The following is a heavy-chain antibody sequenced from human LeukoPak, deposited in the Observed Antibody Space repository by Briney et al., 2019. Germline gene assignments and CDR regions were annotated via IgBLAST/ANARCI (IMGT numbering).Heavy chain of an antibody. CDR3: AKDLGRRYDYVWGSYRPPLDY. CDR1: GFTFSSYG. D-gene: IGHD3-16*02. V-gene: IGHV3-30*18. Sequence: GGSLRLSCAASGFTFSSYGMHWVRQAPGKGLEWVAVMSYDGSNKYYGDPVKGRFTISRDNSKNTLYLQMNSLRAEDTALYYCAKDLGRRYDYVWGSYRPPLDYWGQGTLVTVSP. J-gene: IGHJ4*02. CDR2: MSYDGSNK.